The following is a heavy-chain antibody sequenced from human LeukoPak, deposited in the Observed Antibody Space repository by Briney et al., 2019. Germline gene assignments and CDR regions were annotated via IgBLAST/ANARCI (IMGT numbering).Heavy chain of an antibody. V-gene: IGHV4-34*01. CDR1: GGSLSGYY. CDR3: ARVYGDAFDI. CDR2: INHSGST. D-gene: IGHD3-10*01. J-gene: IGHJ3*02. Sequence: PSETLSLTCAVYGGSLSGYYWSWIRQPPAKGQEWMGEINHSGSTNYNPSLKSRVTISVDTSKNQFSLKLSSVTAADTAVYYCARVYGDAFDIWGQGTMVTVSS.